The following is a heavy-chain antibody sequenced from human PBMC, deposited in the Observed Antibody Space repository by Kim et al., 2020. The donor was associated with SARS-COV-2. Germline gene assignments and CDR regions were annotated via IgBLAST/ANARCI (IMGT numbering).Heavy chain of an antibody. CDR1: GFTFSSYA. D-gene: IGHD6-13*01. J-gene: IGHJ4*02. CDR3: AKVIGDVMYSSSWYYFDY. V-gene: IGHV3-23*01. CDR2: ISGSGGST. Sequence: GGSLRLSCAASGFTFSSYAMSWVRQAPGKGLEWVSAISGSGGSTYYADSVKGRFTISRDNSKNTLYLQMNSLRAEDTAVYYCAKVIGDVMYSSSWYYFDYWGQGTLVTVSS.